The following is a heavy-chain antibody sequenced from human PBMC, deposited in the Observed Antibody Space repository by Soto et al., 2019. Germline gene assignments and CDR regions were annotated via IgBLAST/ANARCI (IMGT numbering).Heavy chain of an antibody. J-gene: IGHJ4*02. CDR1: GGSFSGYY. D-gene: IGHD3-16*02. CDR3: ARGFFDYIWGSYPFDY. V-gene: IGHV4-34*01. Sequence: QVQLQQWGAGLLKPSETLSLTCAVYGGSFSGYYWSWIRQPPGKGLEWIGEINHSGSTNYNPSLKSRVTISVDTSKNQFSRKRSSVTAADTAVYYCARGFFDYIWGSYPFDYWGQGTLVTVSS. CDR2: INHSGST.